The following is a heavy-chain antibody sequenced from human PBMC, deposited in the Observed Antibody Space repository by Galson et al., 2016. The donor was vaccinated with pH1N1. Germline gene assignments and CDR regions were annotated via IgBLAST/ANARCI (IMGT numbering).Heavy chain of an antibody. CDR3: ARGVYYYDSSGLIDY. CDR1: GFTFSSYS. V-gene: IGHV3-21*01. J-gene: IGHJ4*02. D-gene: IGHD3-22*01. CDR2: ISSSSSYI. Sequence: SLRLSCAASGFTFSSYSMNWVRQAPGKGLEWVSSISSSSSYIYYADSVKGRFTISRDNAKNSLYLQMNSLRAEDTAVYYCARGVYYYDSSGLIDYWGQGTLVTVSS.